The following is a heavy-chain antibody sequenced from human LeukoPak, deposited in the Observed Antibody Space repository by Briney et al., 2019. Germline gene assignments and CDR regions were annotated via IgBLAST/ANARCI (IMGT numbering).Heavy chain of an antibody. D-gene: IGHD1-26*01. J-gene: IGHJ3*02. CDR2: INPSGGST. V-gene: IGHV1-46*01. CDR3: AREGSGSYSGYDAFDI. Sequence: GASVKVSCKASGYTFTGYYMHWVRQAPGQGLEWMGWINPSGGSTSYAQKFQGRVTMTRDMSTSTVYMELSSLRSEDTAVYYCAREGSGSYSGYDAFDIWGQGTMVTVSS. CDR1: GYTFTGYY.